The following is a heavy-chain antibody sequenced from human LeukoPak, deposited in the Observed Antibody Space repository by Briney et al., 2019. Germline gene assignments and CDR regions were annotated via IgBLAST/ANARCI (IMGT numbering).Heavy chain of an antibody. Sequence: ASVTVSCKTSGYTFTDYYMHWVRPAPGQGLEWMGWISPNSGGTNYAQKFQGRVTMTRDTSIRTAYMEMSRLISDDKAVYYCARDRGRISEYYGSGRSLQYYMDVWGKGTTVTVSS. CDR3: ARDRGRISEYYGSGRSLQYYMDV. D-gene: IGHD3-10*01. V-gene: IGHV1-2*02. CDR1: GYTFTDYY. CDR2: ISPNSGGT. J-gene: IGHJ6*03.